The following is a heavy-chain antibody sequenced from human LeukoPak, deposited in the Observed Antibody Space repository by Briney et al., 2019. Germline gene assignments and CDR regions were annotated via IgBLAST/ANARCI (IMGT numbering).Heavy chain of an antibody. CDR1: GFTFSSYA. V-gene: IGHV3-30-3*02. Sequence: PGGSLRLSCAASGFTFSSYAMHWVRQAPGKGLEWVAVISYDGSNKYYADSVKGRFTISRDNSKNTLYLQMNSLRAEDTAVYYCAKLDGPVTYWGQGTLVTVSS. D-gene: IGHD5-18*01. CDR2: ISYDGSNK. CDR3: AKLDGPVTY. J-gene: IGHJ4*02.